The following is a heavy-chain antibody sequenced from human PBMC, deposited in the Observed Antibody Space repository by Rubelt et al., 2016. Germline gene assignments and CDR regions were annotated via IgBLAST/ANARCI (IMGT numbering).Heavy chain of an antibody. CDR3: AKDSGYGRLDF. D-gene: IGHD5-12*01. Sequence: EVQLVESGGGLVPPGGSLRLSCAASGFSFRYYWMSWVRQAPGKGLEWVANINEDASEKYYVDSVKGRFTISRDNAKKSLYLQVNSLRAEDTAVYYCAKDSGYGRLDFWGQGTLVTVSS. V-gene: IGHV3-7*01. CDR2: INEDASEK. CDR1: GFSFRYYW. J-gene: IGHJ4*02.